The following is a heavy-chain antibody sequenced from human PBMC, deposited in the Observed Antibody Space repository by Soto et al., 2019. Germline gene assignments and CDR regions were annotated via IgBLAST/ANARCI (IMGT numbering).Heavy chain of an antibody. D-gene: IGHD3-10*01. Sequence: QVQLQESGPGLVKPSETLSLTCTVSGGSISSYYWSWIRQPPGKGLEWIGYIYYSGSTNYNPSLKSRVTISVDTSKNQFSLKLSSVTAADTAVYYCAREARSYGSGRIWRGDWFDPWGQGTLVTVSS. CDR3: AREARSYGSGRIWRGDWFDP. V-gene: IGHV4-59*01. CDR2: IYYSGST. CDR1: GGSISSYY. J-gene: IGHJ5*02.